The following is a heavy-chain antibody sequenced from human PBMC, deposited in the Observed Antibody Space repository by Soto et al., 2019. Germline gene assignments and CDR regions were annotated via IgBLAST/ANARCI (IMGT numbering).Heavy chain of an antibody. D-gene: IGHD6-19*01. J-gene: IGHJ4*02. CDR2: ISVYSGNT. V-gene: IGHV1-18*01. CDR1: GYTFTSYG. CDR3: ASNIAVAGAFDY. Sequence: QVQLVQSGAEVKKPGASVKVSCKASGYTFTSYGISWVRQAPGQGLEWMGWISVYSGNTNYAQKLQGRVTMTTDTSTSTDYMELRSLRSDDTAVYYCASNIAVAGAFDYWGQGTLVTVSS.